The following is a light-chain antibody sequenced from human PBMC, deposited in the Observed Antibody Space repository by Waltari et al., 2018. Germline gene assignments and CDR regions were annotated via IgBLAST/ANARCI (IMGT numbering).Light chain of an antibody. Sequence: EIVLTQSPGTLSLSPGERATLSCRASQLVSNNNLAWYQHKPGQAPRLLIYDASSRATGIPDRFSGSGSGTDFTLTISRLEPEDFAVYYCQQYGSSPWTFGQGTKVEIK. V-gene: IGKV3-20*01. CDR3: QQYGSSPWT. CDR2: DAS. J-gene: IGKJ1*01. CDR1: QLVSNNN.